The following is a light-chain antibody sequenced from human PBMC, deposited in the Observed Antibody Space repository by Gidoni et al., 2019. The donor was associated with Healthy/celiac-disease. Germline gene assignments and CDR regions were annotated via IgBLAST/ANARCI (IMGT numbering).Light chain of an antibody. J-gene: IGKJ1*01. V-gene: IGKV1-5*03. Sequence: DIQMTQSPSTLSASVGDRVTITCRASPSISSWLAWYQQKPGKAPKLLIYKASSLESGGPSRFSGSGSGTEFTLTISSLQPDDFATYYCQHHWTFGQGTKVEIK. CDR3: QHHWT. CDR2: KAS. CDR1: PSISSW.